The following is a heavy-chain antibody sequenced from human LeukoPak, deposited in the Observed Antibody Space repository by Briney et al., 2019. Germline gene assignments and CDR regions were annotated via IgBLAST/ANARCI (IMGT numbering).Heavy chain of an antibody. V-gene: IGHV4-31*03. J-gene: IGHJ5*02. D-gene: IGHD3-3*01. CDR1: GGSIRSSYYY. Sequence: SETLSLTCTVSGGSIRSSYYYWGWIRQHPGKGLEWIGYIYYSGSTYYNPSLKSRVTISVDTSKNQFSLKLSSVTAADTAVYYCARSDFWSGYWFDPWGQGTLVTVSS. CDR2: IYYSGST. CDR3: ARSDFWSGYWFDP.